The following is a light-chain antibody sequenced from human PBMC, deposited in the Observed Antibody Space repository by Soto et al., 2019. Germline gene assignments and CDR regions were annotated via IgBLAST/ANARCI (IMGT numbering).Light chain of an antibody. Sequence: QSVLTQPPSVSAAPGQKVTISCSGSSSNIGNNYVSWYQQLPGTAPKLLIYDNNKRPSGIPDRFSGSKSGTSATLGITGLQTGDEDYYYCGTWDSSLSAVVFGGGTKFTVL. CDR2: DNN. CDR1: SSNIGNNY. V-gene: IGLV1-51*01. CDR3: GTWDSSLSAVV. J-gene: IGLJ2*01.